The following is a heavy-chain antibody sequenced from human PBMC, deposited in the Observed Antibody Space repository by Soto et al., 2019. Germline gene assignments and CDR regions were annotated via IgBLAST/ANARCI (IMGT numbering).Heavy chain of an antibody. CDR2: IWYDGSNK. Sequence: QVQLVESGGGVVQPGRSLRLSCAASGFTFSSYGMHWVRQAPGKGLEWVAVIWYDGSNKYYADSVKGRFTISRDNSKNTLYLQMNSLRAEDTAVYYCARDLVRDASSGYCPDFDYWGQGTLVTVSS. CDR3: ARDLVRDASSGYCPDFDY. D-gene: IGHD3-22*01. J-gene: IGHJ4*02. V-gene: IGHV3-33*01. CDR1: GFTFSSYG.